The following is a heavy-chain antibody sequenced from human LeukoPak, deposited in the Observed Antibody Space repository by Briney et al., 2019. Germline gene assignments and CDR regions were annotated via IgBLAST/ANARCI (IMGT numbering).Heavy chain of an antibody. CDR3: AKGGFGRPFDY. D-gene: IGHD3-10*01. V-gene: IGHV1-69*06. J-gene: IGHJ4*02. CDR2: IIPIFGTA. CDR1: GGTFSSYA. Sequence: GASEKVSCKASGGTFSSYAISWVRQAPGQGLEWMGGIIPIFGTANYAQKFQGRVTITADKSTSTAYMELSSLRSEDTAVYYCAKGGFGRPFDYWGQGTLVTVSS.